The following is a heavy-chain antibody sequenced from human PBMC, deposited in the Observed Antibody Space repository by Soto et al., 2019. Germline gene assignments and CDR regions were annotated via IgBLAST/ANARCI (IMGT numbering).Heavy chain of an antibody. CDR1: GYTLTELS. CDR3: ATASHYYDSSGYFPRGRYFDY. J-gene: IGHJ4*02. CDR2: FDPEDGET. D-gene: IGHD3-22*01. V-gene: IGHV1-24*01. Sequence: ASVKVSCKVSGYTLTELSMHWVRQAPGKGLEWMGGFDPEDGETIYAQKFQGRVTMTEDTSTDTAYMELSSLRSEDTAVYYCATASHYYDSSGYFPRGRYFDYWGQGTLVTVSS.